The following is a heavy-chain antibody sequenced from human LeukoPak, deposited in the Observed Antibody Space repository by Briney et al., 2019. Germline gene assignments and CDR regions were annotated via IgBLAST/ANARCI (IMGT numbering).Heavy chain of an antibody. Sequence: PSETLSLTCAVYGGSFSGYYWSWIRQPPGKGLEWIGEINHSGSTNYNPSLKSRVTISVDTSKNQFSLKLSSVTAADTAVYYCARGGSTSWRPPYYYYMDVWGKGTTVTVSS. J-gene: IGHJ6*03. CDR1: GGSFSGYY. CDR2: INHSGST. CDR3: ARGGSTSWRPPYYYYMDV. D-gene: IGHD2-2*01. V-gene: IGHV4-34*01.